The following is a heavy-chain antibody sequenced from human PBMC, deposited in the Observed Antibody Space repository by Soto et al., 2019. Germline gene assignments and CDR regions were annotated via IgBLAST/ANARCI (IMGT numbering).Heavy chain of an antibody. CDR1: GFTFSNYW. D-gene: IGHD2-21*01. J-gene: IGHJ4*02. Sequence: EVQLVESGGGLVQPGGSLRLSCGASGFTFSNYWMHWVRQAPGEGLVWVSRISGDGRFTRFADSVKGRFTISRDNAKNTLHFKVDGLRVEDRVVYYCARVGGGGGTFDFGGQGPLVTVSS. CDR2: ISGDGRFT. V-gene: IGHV3-74*01. CDR3: ARVGGGGGTFDF.